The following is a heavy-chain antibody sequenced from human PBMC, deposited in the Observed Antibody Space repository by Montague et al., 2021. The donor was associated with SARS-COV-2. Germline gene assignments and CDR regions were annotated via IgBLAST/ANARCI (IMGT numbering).Heavy chain of an antibody. J-gene: IGHJ6*02. Sequence: SLRLSCAASGFTFSSYWMSWVRQAPRKGLEWVANIKQDGSEKYYVDSVKGRFTISRDNAKNSLYLQMNSLRAEDTAVYYCARGFYGSGSSYYYYGMDVWGQGTTVTVSS. CDR2: IKQDGSEK. V-gene: IGHV3-7*01. CDR3: ARGFYGSGSSYYYYGMDV. CDR1: GFTFSSYW. D-gene: IGHD3-10*01.